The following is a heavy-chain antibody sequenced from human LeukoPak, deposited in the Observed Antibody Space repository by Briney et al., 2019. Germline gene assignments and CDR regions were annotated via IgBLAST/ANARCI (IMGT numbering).Heavy chain of an antibody. J-gene: IGHJ6*02. CDR3: ARDSVYGDRPTGVDV. V-gene: IGHV1-2*02. D-gene: IGHD4-17*01. CDR2: INPNSGGT. CDR1: GYTFTGYY. Sequence: GASVKVSCKASGYTFTGYYMHWVRQAPGEGLEWMGWINPNSGGTNYAQKFQGRVTMTRETSISTAYMELSRLRSDDTAVYYCARDSVYGDRPTGVDVWGQGTTVTVSS.